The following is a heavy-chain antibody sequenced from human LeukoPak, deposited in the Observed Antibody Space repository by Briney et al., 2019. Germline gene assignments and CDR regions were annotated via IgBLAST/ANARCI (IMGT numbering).Heavy chain of an antibody. CDR2: ISGSGGST. D-gene: IGHD1-26*01. Sequence: GGSLRLSCAASGFTFSSYAMSWVRQAPGKGLEWVSAISGSGGSTYYADSVKGRFTISRDNSKNTLYLQMNSLRAEDTALYYCAKDYEPLVGVHRWGDWFDPWGQGTLVTVSS. CDR3: AKDYEPLVGVHRWGDWFDP. V-gene: IGHV3-23*01. CDR1: GFTFSSYA. J-gene: IGHJ5*02.